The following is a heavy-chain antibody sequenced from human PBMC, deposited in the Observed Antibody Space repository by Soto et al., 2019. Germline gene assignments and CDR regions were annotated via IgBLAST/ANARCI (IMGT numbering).Heavy chain of an antibody. CDR2: IYYSGST. CDR1: GGSISSYY. D-gene: IGHD2-15*01. Sequence: PSETLSLTCTVSGGSISSYYWSWIRQPPGKGLEWIGYIYYSGSTNYNPSLKSRVTISVDTSKNQFSLKLSSVTAADTAVYYCARVIGYCSGGSCYESDYWGQGTLVTGSS. CDR3: ARVIGYCSGGSCYESDY. J-gene: IGHJ4*02. V-gene: IGHV4-59*01.